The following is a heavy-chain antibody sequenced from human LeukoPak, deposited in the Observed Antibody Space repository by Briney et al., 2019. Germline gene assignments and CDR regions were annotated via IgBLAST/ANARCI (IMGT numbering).Heavy chain of an antibody. D-gene: IGHD6-13*01. CDR3: AKDTGYSSSWYDY. V-gene: IGHV3-9*01. CDR1: GFTFSSYW. CDR2: ISWNSGSI. Sequence: GGSLRLSCAASGFTFSSYWMSWVRQAPGKGLEWVSGISWNSGSIGYADSVKGRFTISRDNARNSLYLQMNSLRAEDTALYYCAKDTGYSSSWYDYWGQGTLVTVSS. J-gene: IGHJ4*02.